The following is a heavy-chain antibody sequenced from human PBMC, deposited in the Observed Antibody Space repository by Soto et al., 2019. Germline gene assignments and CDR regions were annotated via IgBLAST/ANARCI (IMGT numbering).Heavy chain of an antibody. CDR1: GGYISVYY. D-gene: IGHD3-3*01. V-gene: IGHV4-59*01. J-gene: IGHJ6*01. Sequence: SETLSLTCSVSGGYISVYYWMWIRQPPGKGPEWIGFIYNSGSATYNPSLKSRVAMSVDTSKNQFSLRLSSVTAADTAVYYCARESRISGAEGYYGMDVWGQGTTVTVSS. CDR2: IYNSGSA. CDR3: ARESRISGAEGYYGMDV.